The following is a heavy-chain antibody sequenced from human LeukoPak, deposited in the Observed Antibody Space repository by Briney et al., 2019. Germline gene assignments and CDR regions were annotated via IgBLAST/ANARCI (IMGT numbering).Heavy chain of an antibody. D-gene: IGHD6-13*01. CDR1: GGSISSSNW. CDR3: ARDGVAAAVDAFDI. J-gene: IGHJ3*02. CDR2: IYHSGST. Sequence: SETLSLTCAVSGGSISSSNWWSWVRQPPGKGLEWIGEIYHSGSTNYNPSLKSRVTISVDKSKNQFSLKLSSVTAADTAVYYCARDGVAAAVDAFDIWGQGTIVTVSS. V-gene: IGHV4-4*02.